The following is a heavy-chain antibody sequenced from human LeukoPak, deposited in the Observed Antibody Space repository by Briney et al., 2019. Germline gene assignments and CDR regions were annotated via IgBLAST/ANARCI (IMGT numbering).Heavy chain of an antibody. D-gene: IGHD3-22*01. CDR1: GFTFTSYG. V-gene: IGHV3-30*18. J-gene: IGHJ4*02. CDR3: AKGGYDSSGNPKYYFGF. Sequence: GGSLRLSCAASGFTFTSYGMHWVRQAPGKGLEWVAVISYDGGNKFFADSVKGRFTISRDNSKNTLYLEMNSLRAEDTAVYYCAKGGYDSSGNPKYYFGFWGQGTLVTVSS. CDR2: ISYDGGNK.